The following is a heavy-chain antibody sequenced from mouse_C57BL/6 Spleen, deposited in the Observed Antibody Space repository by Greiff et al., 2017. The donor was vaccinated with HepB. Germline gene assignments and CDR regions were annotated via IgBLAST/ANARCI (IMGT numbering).Heavy chain of an antibody. CDR1: GFTFSSYG. CDR3: ARPDGYSSFFAY. CDR2: ISSGGSYP. V-gene: IGHV5-6*01. Sequence: EVHLVESGGDLVKPGGSLKLSCAASGFTFSSYGMSWVRQTPDKRLEWVATISSGGSYPYYPDSVKGPFTISRDNAKNTLYLQMSSLKSEDTAMYYCARPDGYSSFFAYWGQGTLVTVSA. D-gene: IGHD2-3*01. J-gene: IGHJ3*01.